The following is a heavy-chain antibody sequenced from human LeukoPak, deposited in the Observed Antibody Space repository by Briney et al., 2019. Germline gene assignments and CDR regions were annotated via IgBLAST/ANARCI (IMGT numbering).Heavy chain of an antibody. V-gene: IGHV1-69*01. CDR1: GGTFSSYA. Sequence: GSSVKVSCRASGGTFSSYAISWVRQAPGQGLEWMGGIIPIFGTANYAQKFQGRVTITADESTSTAYMELSSLRSEDTAVYYCARSVVGSTSSRPGLAPVAIRYYYGMDVWGQGTTVTVSS. CDR2: IIPIFGTA. CDR3: ARSVVGSTSSRPGLAPVAIRYYYGMDV. D-gene: IGHD2-2*01. J-gene: IGHJ6*02.